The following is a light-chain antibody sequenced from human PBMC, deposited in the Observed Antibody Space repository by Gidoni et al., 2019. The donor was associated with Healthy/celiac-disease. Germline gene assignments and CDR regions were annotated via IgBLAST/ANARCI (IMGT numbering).Light chain of an antibody. V-gene: IGKV1-33*01. CDR2: DAS. J-gene: IGKJ3*01. CDR3: QQYDNLLFT. CDR1: QDISNY. Sequence: DIQMTQSPSSLSASVGDRVTITCQARQDISNYVNWYQQKPGKAPKLLIYDASNLETGVPSRFSGSGSGTDFTFTISSLQPEDIATYYCQQYDNLLFTFGPGTKVDIK.